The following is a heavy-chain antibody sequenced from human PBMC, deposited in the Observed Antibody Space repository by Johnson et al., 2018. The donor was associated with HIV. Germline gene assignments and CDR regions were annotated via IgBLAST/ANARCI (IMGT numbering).Heavy chain of an antibody. CDR1: GFIFADYG. V-gene: IGHV3-20*04. J-gene: IGHJ3*02. CDR3: ARTYYYSNDASDM. D-gene: IGHD3-22*01. CDR2: INWNGGRT. Sequence: VQLVESGGGVIRPGGSLRLSCAASGFIFADYGMNWVRQAPGKGLEWVSGINWNGGRTGYADSVKGRFTISRYNAKHSLYWQVKGLSAVDTALYYCARTYYYSNDASDMCGQGTMVTVSS.